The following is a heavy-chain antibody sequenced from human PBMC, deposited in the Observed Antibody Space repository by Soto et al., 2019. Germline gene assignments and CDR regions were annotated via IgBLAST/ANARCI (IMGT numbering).Heavy chain of an antibody. V-gene: IGHV3-23*01. J-gene: IGHJ4*02. CDR2: ISGSGGST. CDR3: AKDWEYDILTGYHPPPQGDY. CDR1: GFTFSSYS. Sequence: HPGGSLRLSCAASGFTFSSYSMSWVRQAPGKGLEWVSAISGSGGSTYYADSVKGRFTISRDNSENTLYLQMNSLRAEDTAVYYCAKDWEYDILTGYHPPPQGDYWGQGTLVTVSS. D-gene: IGHD3-9*01.